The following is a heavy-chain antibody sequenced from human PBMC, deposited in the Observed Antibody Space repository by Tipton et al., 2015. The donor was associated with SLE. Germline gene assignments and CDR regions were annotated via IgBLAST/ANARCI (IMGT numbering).Heavy chain of an antibody. D-gene: IGHD3-22*01. CDR3: ARPFYYDSSGYLPGY. Sequence: TLSLTCAVYGGSFSGYYWSWIRQPPGKGLEWIGEINHSGNTYYNPSLKSRVTISGDTSKNQFSLKLSSVTAADTAVYYCARPFYYDSSGYLPGYWGQGTLVTVSS. V-gene: IGHV4-34*01. CDR1: GGSFSGYY. J-gene: IGHJ4*02. CDR2: INHSGNT.